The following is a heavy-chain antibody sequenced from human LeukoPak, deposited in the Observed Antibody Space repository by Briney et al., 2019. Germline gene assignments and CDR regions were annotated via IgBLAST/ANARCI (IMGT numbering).Heavy chain of an antibody. CDR1: GFTFTNSA. Sequence: PGGSLRLSCATSGFTFTNSAMHWVRQPPGRGLEWVTLISNDGSPQSYADSVKGRFLNCRDDTKDTLSMQMFSPRPDDTAVYYCAVDSYRSGSVYIALGSWVQGTLVTVCS. J-gene: IGHJ4*02. CDR3: AVDSYRSGSVYIALGS. D-gene: IGHD3-10*01. CDR2: ISNDGSPQ. V-gene: IGHV3-30*03.